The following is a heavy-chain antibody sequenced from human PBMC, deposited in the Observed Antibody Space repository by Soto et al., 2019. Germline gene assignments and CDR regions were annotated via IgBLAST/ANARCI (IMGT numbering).Heavy chain of an antibody. CDR1: GFTFSTY. CDR2: ISGSGAST. D-gene: IGHD1-26*01. V-gene: IGHV3-23*01. Sequence: HPGGSLRLSCAASGFTFSTYISWVRQVPGKGLEWVSGISGSGASTNYADSVKGRFTISRDNSKNTLYLQMNNLRAEDTAVYYCAPQGARGFYYFHYGGQGTLVTVSS. J-gene: IGHJ4*02. CDR3: APQGARGFYYFHY.